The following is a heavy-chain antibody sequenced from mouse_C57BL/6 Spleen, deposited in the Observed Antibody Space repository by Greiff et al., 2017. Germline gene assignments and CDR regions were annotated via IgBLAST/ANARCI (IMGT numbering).Heavy chain of an antibody. CDR1: GYAFSSYW. CDR2: IYPGDGDT. J-gene: IGHJ2*01. D-gene: IGHD2-4*01. Sequence: VQLQESGAELVKPGASVKISCKASGYAFSSYWMNWVKQRPGKGLEWIGQIYPGDGDTNYNGKFKGKATLTADKSSSTAYMQLSSLTSEDSAVYFCAIYYDYSYFDYWGQGTTLTVSS. V-gene: IGHV1-80*01. CDR3: AIYYDYSYFDY.